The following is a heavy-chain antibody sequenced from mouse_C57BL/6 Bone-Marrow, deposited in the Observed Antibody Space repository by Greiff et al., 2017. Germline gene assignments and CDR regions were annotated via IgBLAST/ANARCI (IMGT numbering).Heavy chain of an antibody. CDR2: SRNKANDYTT. CDR3: ARDAAPRYYYGSSSWYFDV. V-gene: IGHV7-1*01. D-gene: IGHD1-1*01. J-gene: IGHJ1*03. CDR1: GFTFSDFY. Sequence: EVKLMESGGGLVQSGRSLRLSCATSGFTFSDFYMEWVRHAPGKGLEWIAASRNKANDYTTEYSASVKGRFIISRDTSQSILYLQMNALRAEDTAIYYCARDAAPRYYYGSSSWYFDVWGTGTTVTVSA.